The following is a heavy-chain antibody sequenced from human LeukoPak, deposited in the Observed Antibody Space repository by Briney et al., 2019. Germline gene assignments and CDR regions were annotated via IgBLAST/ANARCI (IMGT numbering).Heavy chain of an antibody. Sequence: GGSLRLSCAASGFTFSSYAMHWVRQAPGKGLEWVAVISYDGSNKYYADSVKGRFTISRDNSKNTLYLRMNSLRAEDTAVYYCGRWGYDFWSGLDYWGQGTLVTVSS. J-gene: IGHJ4*02. CDR1: GFTFSSYA. CDR3: GRWGYDFWSGLDY. V-gene: IGHV3-30-3*01. D-gene: IGHD3-3*01. CDR2: ISYDGSNK.